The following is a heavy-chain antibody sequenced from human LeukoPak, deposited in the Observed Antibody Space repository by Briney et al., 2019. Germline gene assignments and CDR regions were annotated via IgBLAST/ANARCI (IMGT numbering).Heavy chain of an antibody. Sequence: QTLSLTCAISGESVSSNRAAWNWLRQSPSRGLEWLGRIYYRKKWSTDYAVSVKSRITVNPDTSNNHFSLQLNSVTPEDTAVYYCARLENWAFDFWGQGTLITVPS. J-gene: IGHJ4*02. CDR3: ARLENWAFDF. CDR1: GESVSSNRAA. D-gene: IGHD7-27*01. V-gene: IGHV6-1*01. CDR2: IYYRKKWST.